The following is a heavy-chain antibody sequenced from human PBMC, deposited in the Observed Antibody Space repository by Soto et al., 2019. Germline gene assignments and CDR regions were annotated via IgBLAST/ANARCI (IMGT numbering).Heavy chain of an antibody. CDR1: CYTFTSYG. D-gene: IGHD7-27*01. V-gene: IGHV1-18*04. CDR3: ARVLSWGPGYFDY. CDR2: ISAYNGNT. J-gene: IGHJ4*02. Sequence: ASVKVSCNASCYTFTSYGISWVRQSPGQGLEWMGLISAYNGNTNYAQQLQGRVTMTTDTSTSTAYMELRSLRSDDTAVYYCARVLSWGPGYFDYWGQGTLVTVSS.